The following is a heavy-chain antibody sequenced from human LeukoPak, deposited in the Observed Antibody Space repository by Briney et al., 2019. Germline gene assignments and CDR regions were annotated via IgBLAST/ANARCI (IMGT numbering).Heavy chain of an antibody. Sequence: PSETLSLTCTVSGGSISSSSYYWGWIRQPPGKGLEWIGSIYYSGSTYYNPSLKSRVAISVDTSKNQFSLKLSSVTAADTAVYYCARGSVTMVRGVSGDPGDAFDIWGQGTMVTVSS. D-gene: IGHD3-10*01. CDR2: IYYSGST. V-gene: IGHV4-39*01. CDR1: GGSISSSSYY. J-gene: IGHJ3*02. CDR3: ARGSVTMVRGVSGDPGDAFDI.